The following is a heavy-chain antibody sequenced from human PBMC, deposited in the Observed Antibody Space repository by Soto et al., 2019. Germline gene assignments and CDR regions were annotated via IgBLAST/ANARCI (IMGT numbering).Heavy chain of an antibody. J-gene: IGHJ3*02. CDR1: GFTFSSYW. CDR3: AREGDADHRGFYSAFDI. Sequence: GGSLRLSCAASGFTFSSYWMHWVRQAPGKGLVWVSRINSDGSSTSYADSVKGRLTISRDNAKNTLYLQMNSLRAEDTAVYYCAREGDADHRGFYSAFDIWGQGTMVTVSS. CDR2: INSDGSST. V-gene: IGHV3-74*01. D-gene: IGHD4-4*01.